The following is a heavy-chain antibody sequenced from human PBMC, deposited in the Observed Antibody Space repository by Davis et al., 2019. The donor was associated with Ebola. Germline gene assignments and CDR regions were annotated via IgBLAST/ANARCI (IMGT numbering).Heavy chain of an antibody. D-gene: IGHD5-18*01. Sequence: SETLSLTCAVSGGSFSGYYWSWIRQPPGKGLEWIGEINHSGSTNYNPSLKSRVTISVDTSKNQFSLKLSSVTAADTAVYYCARGPGYSYGYDLIKYYYYGMDVWGKGTTVTVSS. V-gene: IGHV4-34*01. J-gene: IGHJ6*04. CDR2: INHSGST. CDR3: ARGPGYSYGYDLIKYYYYGMDV. CDR1: GGSFSGYY.